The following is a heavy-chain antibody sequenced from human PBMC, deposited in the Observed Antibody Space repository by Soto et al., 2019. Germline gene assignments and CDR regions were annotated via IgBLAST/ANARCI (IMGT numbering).Heavy chain of an antibody. V-gene: IGHV3-23*01. J-gene: IGHJ4*02. CDR2: ITYTGVST. Sequence: WGSLRLPSSSSRINFYGYAQSWVRQAPGKGLEWVSSITYTGVSTYYADSVKGRFTISRDNSKDTLYLQMNSLRAEDTAIYYCAKASVWYPYFDSWGQGTLVTVSS. CDR1: RINFYGYA. CDR3: AKASVWYPYFDS. D-gene: IGHD6-13*01.